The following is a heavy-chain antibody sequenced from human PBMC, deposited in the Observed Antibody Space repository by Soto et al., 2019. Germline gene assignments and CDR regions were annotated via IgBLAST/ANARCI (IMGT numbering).Heavy chain of an antibody. D-gene: IGHD1-1*01. J-gene: IGHJ4*02. CDR1: GFTFSTYS. Sequence: GGSLRLSCAASGFTFSTYSMNWVRQAPGKGLEWVSSISTSTSYVYYADSVKGRFTISRDNAKNSLYRQMSSLRAEDTAVYYCARGRPRSRAYNWNDDYFDYWGQGTLVTVSS. CDR2: ISTSTSYV. V-gene: IGHV3-21*01. CDR3: ARGRPRSRAYNWNDDYFDY.